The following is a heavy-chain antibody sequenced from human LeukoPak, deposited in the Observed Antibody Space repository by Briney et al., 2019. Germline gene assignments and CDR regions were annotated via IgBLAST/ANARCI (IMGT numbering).Heavy chain of an antibody. CDR1: GYTFTGYY. J-gene: IGHJ5*02. Sequence: VKVSCKASGYTFTGYYMHWVRQAPGQGLEWMGRIIPILGIANYAQKFQGRVTITADKSTSTAYMELSSLRSEDTAVYYCAREDGSGTNHWFDPWGQGTLVTVSS. CDR3: AREDGSGTNHWFDP. D-gene: IGHD3-10*01. CDR2: IIPILGIA. V-gene: IGHV1-69*10.